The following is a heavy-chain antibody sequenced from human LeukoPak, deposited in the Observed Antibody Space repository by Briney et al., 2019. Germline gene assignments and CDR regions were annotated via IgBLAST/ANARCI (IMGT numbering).Heavy chain of an antibody. Sequence: SETLSLTCTVSGGSISSYYWSWIRQPPGKGLEWIGYIYYSGSTNYNSSLKSRVTISVDTSKNQFSLKLSSVTAADTAVYYCARIGQQQLVRNYYYMDVWGKGTTVTVSS. CDR1: GGSISSYY. CDR2: IYYSGST. CDR3: ARIGQQQLVRNYYYMDV. D-gene: IGHD6-13*01. V-gene: IGHV4-59*01. J-gene: IGHJ6*03.